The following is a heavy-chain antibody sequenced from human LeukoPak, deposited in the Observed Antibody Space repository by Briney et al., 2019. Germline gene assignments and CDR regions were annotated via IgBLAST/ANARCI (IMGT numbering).Heavy chain of an antibody. V-gene: IGHV3-48*04. Sequence: GGSLRLSCAASDFTFSSYNMNWVRHVPGKGLEWVSYISSSSSTIYYADSVKGRFTISRDNAKNSLYLQMNSLRAEDTAVYYCARLLYVYYYYGMDVWGQGTTVTVSS. CDR2: ISSSSSTI. D-gene: IGHD2-2*02. J-gene: IGHJ6*02. CDR3: ARLLYVYYYYGMDV. CDR1: DFTFSSYN.